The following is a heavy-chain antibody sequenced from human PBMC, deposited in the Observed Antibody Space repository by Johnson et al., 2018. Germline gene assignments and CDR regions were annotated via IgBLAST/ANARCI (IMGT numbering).Heavy chain of an antibody. CDR3: ARDFKGDSSDWSLVFQH. J-gene: IGHJ1*01. CDR1: GLTFSSYA. D-gene: IGHD6-19*01. V-gene: IGHV3-30-3*01. Sequence: QVQLVESGGGLVQPGGSLRLPCAASGLTFSSYAMHWVRQAPGKGLEWGAVISYEGSNKYYADSEKGRLTISRDNSKNTLYLQMNSLRAEDTAVYYCARDFKGDSSDWSLVFQHWGQGTLVTVSS. CDR2: ISYEGSNK.